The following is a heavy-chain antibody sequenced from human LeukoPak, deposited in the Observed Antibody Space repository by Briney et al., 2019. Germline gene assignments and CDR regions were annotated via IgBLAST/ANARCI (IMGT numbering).Heavy chain of an antibody. Sequence: PGRSLRLSCAASGFTFSSYGIHWVRQAPGKGLEWVAVISYDGSNKYYADSVKGRFTISRDNSKNTLYLQMNSLRAEDTAVYYCAKTWLDYGDYWDWFDPWGQGTLVTVSS. V-gene: IGHV3-30*18. CDR3: AKTWLDYGDYWDWFDP. D-gene: IGHD4-17*01. CDR2: ISYDGSNK. CDR1: GFTFSSYG. J-gene: IGHJ5*02.